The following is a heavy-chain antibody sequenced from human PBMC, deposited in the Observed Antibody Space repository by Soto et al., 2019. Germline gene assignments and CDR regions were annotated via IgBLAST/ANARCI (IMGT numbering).Heavy chain of an antibody. CDR1: GFSLSNARMG. CDR3: ALIRAESSSWTISYYYYGMDV. V-gene: IGHV2-26*01. Sequence: QVTLKESGPVLVKPTETLTLTCTVSGFSLSNARMGVSWIRQPPGKALEWLAHIFSNDEKSYSTSLKCRLTISQDTSTSQVVLTMTNMDPLDTATYYCALIRAESSSWTISYYYYGMDVWGQGTTVTVSS. CDR2: IFSNDEK. J-gene: IGHJ6*02. D-gene: IGHD6-13*01.